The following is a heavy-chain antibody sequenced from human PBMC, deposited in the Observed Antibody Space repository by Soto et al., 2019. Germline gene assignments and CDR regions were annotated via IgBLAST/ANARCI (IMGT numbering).Heavy chain of an antibody. CDR3: ARAVAGTSILDS. D-gene: IGHD6-19*01. CDR2: TIPIVDRA. CDR1: GGTFSTST. Sequence: QVQLVQSGAVVKKPGSSVKISCQASGGTFSTSTISWVRQAPGQGLEWMGRTIPIVDRAIYAQNFQGRVTMTADKSTNTVYMEMFSLRSDDTAVYYWARAVAGTSILDSWGQGTLVTVSS. J-gene: IGHJ4*02. V-gene: IGHV1-69*08.